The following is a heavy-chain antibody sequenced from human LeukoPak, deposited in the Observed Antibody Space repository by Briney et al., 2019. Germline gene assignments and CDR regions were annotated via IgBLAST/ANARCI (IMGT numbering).Heavy chain of an antibody. Sequence: GGPLRLSCAASGFTFSRYWMHWVRQAPGKGLVWVSRINSDGSSTNYADSVKGRFTISRGNAENTLYLQMNSLRAEDTAVYYCARKAAGLTFDYWGQGTLVTVSS. CDR2: INSDGSST. J-gene: IGHJ4*02. V-gene: IGHV3-74*01. D-gene: IGHD6-13*01. CDR3: ARKAAGLTFDY. CDR1: GFTFSRYW.